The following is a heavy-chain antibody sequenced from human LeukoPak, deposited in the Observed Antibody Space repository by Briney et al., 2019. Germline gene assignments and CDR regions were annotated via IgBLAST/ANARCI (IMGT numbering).Heavy chain of an antibody. Sequence: ASVKVSCKASGYTLTSYDINWVRQATGQGLEWMGWMNPNSGNTGYAQKFQGRVTMTRNTSISTAYMELSSLGSEDTAVYYCARGLYYYDSSGYYSSNWFDPWGQGTLVTVSS. CDR3: ARGLYYYDSSGYYSSNWFDP. J-gene: IGHJ5*02. CDR1: GYTLTSYD. CDR2: MNPNSGNT. V-gene: IGHV1-8*01. D-gene: IGHD3-22*01.